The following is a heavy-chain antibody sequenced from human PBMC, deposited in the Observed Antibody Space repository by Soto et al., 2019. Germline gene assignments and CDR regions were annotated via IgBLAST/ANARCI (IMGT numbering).Heavy chain of an antibody. CDR3: ATGRTERWLQLGPPPRNDY. CDR1: GGSISSYY. V-gene: IGHV4-59*12. CDR2: IYYSGST. J-gene: IGHJ4*02. D-gene: IGHD1-1*01. Sequence: SETLSLTCTVSGGSISSYYWSWIRQPPGKGLEWIGYIYYSGSTNYNPSLKSRVTISVDTSKNQFFLKLSSVTAADTAVYYCATGRTERWLQLGPPPRNDYWGQGTLVTVSS.